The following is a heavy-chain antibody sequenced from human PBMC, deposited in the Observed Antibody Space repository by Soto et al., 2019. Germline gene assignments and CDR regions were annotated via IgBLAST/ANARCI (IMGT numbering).Heavy chain of an antibody. Sequence: QVQLVQSGAEVKKPGSSVKVSCKASGGTFSSYAISWVRQAPGQGLEWMGGIIPIFGTANYAEKFQGRVTITADESTSTAYMELSSLRSEDTAVYYCAMSLTDIFTGYYTGWFDPWGQGTLVTVSS. D-gene: IGHD3-9*01. V-gene: IGHV1-69*12. CDR2: IIPIFGTA. CDR3: AMSLTDIFTGYYTGWFDP. J-gene: IGHJ5*02. CDR1: GGTFSSYA.